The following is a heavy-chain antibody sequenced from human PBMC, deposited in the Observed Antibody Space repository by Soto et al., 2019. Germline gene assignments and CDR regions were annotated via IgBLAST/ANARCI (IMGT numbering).Heavy chain of an antibody. D-gene: IGHD3-16*02. V-gene: IGHV4-39*01. CDR2: IYYSGST. Sequence: SETLSLTCTVSGGSISSSSYYWGWIRQPPGKGLEWIGSIYYSGSTYYNPSLKSRVTISVDTSKNQFSLKLSSVTAADTAVYYCARQLLDYDYVWGSYRNTPFDYWGQGTLVTVSS. CDR1: GGSISSSSYY. CDR3: ARQLLDYDYVWGSYRNTPFDY. J-gene: IGHJ4*02.